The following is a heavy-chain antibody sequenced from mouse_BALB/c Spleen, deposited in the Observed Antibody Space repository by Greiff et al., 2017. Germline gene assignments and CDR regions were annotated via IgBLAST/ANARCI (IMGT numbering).Heavy chain of an antibody. Sequence: QVQLQQSAAELARHGASVKMSCKASGYTFTSYTMHWVKQRPGQGLEWIGYINPSSGYTEYNQKFKDKTTLTADKSSSTAYMQLSSLTSEDSAVYYCARGVRPGYWGQGTTLTVSS. CDR2: INPSSGYT. D-gene: IGHD2-14*01. V-gene: IGHV1-4*02. CDR3: ARGVRPGY. J-gene: IGHJ2*01. CDR1: GYTFTSYT.